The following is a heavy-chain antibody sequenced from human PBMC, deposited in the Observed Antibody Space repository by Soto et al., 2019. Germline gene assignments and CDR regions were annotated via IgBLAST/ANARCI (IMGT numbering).Heavy chain of an antibody. CDR1: SGSLSGFY. CDR2: INYSGST. V-gene: IGHV4-34*01. CDR3: ARWGTGNLIPSRPFFHY. Sequence: NPSETLSLTCGLSSGSLSGFYWSWIRQSPGKGLEWIGDINYSGSTSYNPSLKSRVAIAVDASKKQFSLKLNSVTAADTAVYYCARWGTGNLIPSRPFFHYWGQGTRVTVSS. D-gene: IGHD6-6*01. J-gene: IGHJ4*02.